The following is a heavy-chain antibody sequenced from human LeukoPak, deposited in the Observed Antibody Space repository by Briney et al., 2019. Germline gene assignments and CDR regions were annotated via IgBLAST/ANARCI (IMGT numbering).Heavy chain of an antibody. CDR2: ISWNSGSI. CDR3: ARGYSSSWTRGGFDI. V-gene: IGHV3-9*03. CDR1: GFTFDDYA. Sequence: PGGSLRLSCAASGFTFDDYAMHWVRQPPGKGLEWVSGISWNSGSIGYADSVKGRSTISRDNAKNSLYLQMNSLRPEDMALYYCARGYSSSWTRGGFDIWGQGTMVTVSS. D-gene: IGHD6-13*01. J-gene: IGHJ3*02.